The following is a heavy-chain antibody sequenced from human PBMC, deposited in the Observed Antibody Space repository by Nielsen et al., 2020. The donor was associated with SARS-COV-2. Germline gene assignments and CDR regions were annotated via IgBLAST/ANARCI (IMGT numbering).Heavy chain of an antibody. J-gene: IGHJ4*02. CDR3: AKIWQQLEGGDY. Sequence: GESLKISCAASGFTFDAYVMNWVRQAPGKGQDSASCTNWNGGSTGYADSVKGRFTITRDNAKNSLYLQMNSLRAEDTALYHCAKIWQQLEGGDYWGQGTLVTVSS. D-gene: IGHD6-13*01. V-gene: IGHV3-20*01. CDR1: GFTFDAYV. CDR2: TNWNGGST.